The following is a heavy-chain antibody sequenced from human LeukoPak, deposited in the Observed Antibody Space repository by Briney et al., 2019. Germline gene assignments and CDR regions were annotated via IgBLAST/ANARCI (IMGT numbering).Heavy chain of an antibody. D-gene: IGHD6-19*01. Sequence: SETLSLTCTVSGGSISNYYWNWIRQPPGKGLEWIGYIYHTGSTNYNSSLRSRATISVDTSKSQFSLKLTSVTAVDTAVYYCVRGLRAGSSWYFDHWGQGALVTVSS. CDR3: VRGLRAGSSWYFDH. CDR1: GGSISNYY. V-gene: IGHV4-59*01. CDR2: IYHTGST. J-gene: IGHJ4*02.